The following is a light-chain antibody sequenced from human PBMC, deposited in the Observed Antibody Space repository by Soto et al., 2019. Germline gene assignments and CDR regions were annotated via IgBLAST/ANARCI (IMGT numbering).Light chain of an antibody. J-gene: IGKJ2*01. CDR2: AAS. V-gene: IGKV1-9*01. CDR1: QGISHY. Sequence: DVQLTQSPSFLSASIGDRVTITCRASQGISHYLAWYQQKPGKAPKLLIYAASTLQSGTPSRFSGSGSGTEFTLTITSLKPEDVGVYYCQQYGNSLYTFGQGTKLEI. CDR3: QQYGNSLYT.